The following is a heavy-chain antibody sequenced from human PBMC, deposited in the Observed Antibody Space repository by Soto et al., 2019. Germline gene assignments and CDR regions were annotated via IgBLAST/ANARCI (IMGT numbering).Heavy chain of an antibody. CDR3: ARLGNLRSSTSYATDAFDI. J-gene: IGHJ3*02. CDR1: GYTFTGYY. D-gene: IGHD2-2*01. V-gene: IGHV1-2*04. CDR2: INPNSGGT. Sequence: EXSVKVSFNASGYTFTGYYMHWVRHAPGQGLEWMGWINPNSGGTNYAQKFQGWVTMTRDTSISTAYMELSRLRSDDTALYYCARLGNLRSSTSYATDAFDIWGQGTMVTVSS.